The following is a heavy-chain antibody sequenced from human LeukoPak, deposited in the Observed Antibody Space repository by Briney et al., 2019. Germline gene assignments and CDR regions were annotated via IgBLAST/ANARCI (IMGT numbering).Heavy chain of an antibody. Sequence: ASVKVSCKASGYTFTGYYMHWVRQPPGQGLEWMGWINPNSGGTNYAQKFQGRVTMTRDTSISTAYMELSRLRSDDTAVYYCARDRTVPAANCFDPWGQGTLVTVPS. CDR2: INPNSGGT. CDR3: ARDRTVPAANCFDP. CDR1: GYTFTGYY. J-gene: IGHJ5*02. D-gene: IGHD2-2*01. V-gene: IGHV1-2*02.